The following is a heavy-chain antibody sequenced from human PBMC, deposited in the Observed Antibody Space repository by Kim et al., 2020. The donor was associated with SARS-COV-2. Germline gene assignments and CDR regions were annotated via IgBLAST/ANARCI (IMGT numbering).Heavy chain of an antibody. CDR2: IYYSGST. V-gene: IGHV4-31*03. CDR1: GGSISSGGYY. CDR3: ARDRASTLRYFDLTQYWYCDL. J-gene: IGHJ2*01. Sequence: SETLSLTCTVSGGSISSGGYYWSWIRQHPGKVLEWIGYIYYSGSTYYNPSLKSRVTISVDTSKNQFSLKLSSVTAADTAVYYCARDRASTLRYFDLTQYWYCDLWGRGTRDTVSS. D-gene: IGHD3-9*01.